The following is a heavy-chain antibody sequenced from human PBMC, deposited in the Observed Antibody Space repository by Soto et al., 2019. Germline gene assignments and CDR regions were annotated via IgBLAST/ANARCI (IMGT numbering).Heavy chain of an antibody. J-gene: IGHJ4*02. CDR1: GFTFSSYG. V-gene: IGHV3-48*02. D-gene: IGHD4-17*01. CDR3: ADDEDGDSDFDS. CDR2: ISSSGSTI. Sequence: EVQLVESGGGLVQPGGSLRLSCAASGFTFSSYGMNWVRQAPGKGLEWVSYISSSGSTIYYAESVRGRFSISRDNAKNSLYRQMDSLRDEDTAVYFCADDEDGDSDFDSWGQGTLVTVSS.